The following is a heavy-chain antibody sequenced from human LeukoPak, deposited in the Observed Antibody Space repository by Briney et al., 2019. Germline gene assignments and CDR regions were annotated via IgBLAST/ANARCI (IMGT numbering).Heavy chain of an antibody. CDR1: GFTFSSYA. J-gene: IGHJ4*02. D-gene: IGHD3-22*01. CDR3: ARDQYYYDSSGCPGY. V-gene: IGHV3-30*01. CDR2: ISYDGSNK. Sequence: GGSLRLSCAASGFTFSSYAMHWVRQAPGKGLEWVAVISYDGSNKYYADSVKGRFTISRDNSKNMLYLQMNSLRAEDTAVYYCARDQYYYDSSGCPGYWGQGTLVTVSS.